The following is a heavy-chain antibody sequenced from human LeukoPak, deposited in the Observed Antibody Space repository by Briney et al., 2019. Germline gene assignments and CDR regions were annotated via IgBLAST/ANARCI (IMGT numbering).Heavy chain of an antibody. CDR1: GFTFSSYG. Sequence: GGSLRLSCAASGFTFSSYGMHWVRQAPGKGLEWVAFIRYDGSNKYYADSVKGRFTISRDNSKNTLYLQMNSLRAEDTAVYYCAKDIKWLRPDSFDYWGQGTLVTVSS. V-gene: IGHV3-30*02. CDR2: IRYDGSNK. J-gene: IGHJ4*02. D-gene: IGHD5-12*01. CDR3: AKDIKWLRPDSFDY.